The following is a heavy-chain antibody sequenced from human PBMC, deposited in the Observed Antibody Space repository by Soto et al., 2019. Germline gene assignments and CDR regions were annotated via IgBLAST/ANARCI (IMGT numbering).Heavy chain of an antibody. CDR2: IYYSGST. D-gene: IGHD3-10*01. V-gene: IGHV4-59*01. CDR3: ARGQRPLWFGESTYYYYYGMDG. Sequence: TSETLSLTCTVSGGSISSYYWSWIRQPPGKGLEWIGYIYYSGSTNYNPSLKSRVTISVDTSKNQFSLKLSSVTAADTSVYYCARGQRPLWFGESTYYYYYGMDGWGQGTTVTVSS. J-gene: IGHJ6*02. CDR1: GGSISSYY.